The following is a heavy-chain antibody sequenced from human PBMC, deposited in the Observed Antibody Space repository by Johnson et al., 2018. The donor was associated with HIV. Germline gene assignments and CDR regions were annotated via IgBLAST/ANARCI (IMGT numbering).Heavy chain of an antibody. CDR3: AKDIRVKELRFLERLLVLGIFDI. CDR2: IWYDGSNK. Sequence: QVQLVESGGGVVQPGKSLRLSCAASGFTFSYYGMHWVRQAPGKGLEWVAVIWYDGSNKFYADSVKGRFTISRDNAKNSLYLQMNSLRAEDTALYFCAKDIRVKELRFLERLLVLGIFDIWGQGTMVTVST. D-gene: IGHD3-3*01. CDR1: GFTFSYYG. J-gene: IGHJ3*02. V-gene: IGHV3-33*03.